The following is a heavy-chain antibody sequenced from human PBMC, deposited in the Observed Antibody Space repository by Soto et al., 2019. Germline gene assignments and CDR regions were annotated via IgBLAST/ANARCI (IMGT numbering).Heavy chain of an antibody. CDR3: ARTGGGAGRFVEWFVDVGD. D-gene: IGHD3-3*01. CDR1: GGTFSSYA. CDR2: IIPIFGTA. J-gene: IGHJ4*02. V-gene: IGHV1-69*13. Sequence: ASVKVSCTASGGTFSSYAISWVRQAPGQGLEWMGGIIPIFGTANYAQKFQGRVTITADESTSTAYMKLSSLRSADTAVYYCARTGGGAGRFVEWFVDVGDWGGGRLGIVCS.